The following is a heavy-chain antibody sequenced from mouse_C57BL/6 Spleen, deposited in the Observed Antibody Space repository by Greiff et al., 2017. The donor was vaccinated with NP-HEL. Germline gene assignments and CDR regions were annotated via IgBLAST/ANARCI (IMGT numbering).Heavy chain of an antibody. Sequence: EVKLVESGGGLVKPGGSLKLSCAASGFTFSDYGMHWVRQAPEKGLEWVAYISSGSSTIYYADTVKGRFTISRDNAKNTLFLQMTSLRSEDTAMYYCARNDYDRGFAYWGQGTLVTVSA. CDR1: GFTFSDYG. D-gene: IGHD2-4*01. CDR2: ISSGSSTI. J-gene: IGHJ3*01. CDR3: ARNDYDRGFAY. V-gene: IGHV5-17*01.